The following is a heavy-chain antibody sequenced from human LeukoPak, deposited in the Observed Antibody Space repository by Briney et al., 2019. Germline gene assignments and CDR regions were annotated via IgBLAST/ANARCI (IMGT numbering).Heavy chain of an antibody. Sequence: GGSLRLSCAASGLTFSSYAMSWVRQAPGKGLEWVSGISGSGGSTYYADSVKGRFTISRDNSKNTLYVQMNSLRAEDTAVYYCANVRVAAAGIFDYWGQGTLVTVSS. D-gene: IGHD6-13*01. V-gene: IGHV3-23*01. J-gene: IGHJ4*02. CDR3: ANVRVAAAGIFDY. CDR2: ISGSGGST. CDR1: GLTFSSYA.